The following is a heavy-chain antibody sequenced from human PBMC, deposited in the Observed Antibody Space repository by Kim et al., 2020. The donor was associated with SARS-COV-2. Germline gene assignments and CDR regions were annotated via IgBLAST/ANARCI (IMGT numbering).Heavy chain of an antibody. J-gene: IGHJ4*02. D-gene: IGHD3-9*01. V-gene: IGHV4-38-2*02. CDR2: IYHSGST. CDR3: ARDSMYYDILTGYSYYFDY. CDR1: GYSISSGYY. Sequence: SETLSLTCTVSGYSISSGYYWGWIRQPPGKVLEWIGSIYHSGSTYYNPSLKSRVTISVDTSKNQFSLKLISVTAADPAVYYCARDSMYYDILTGYSYYFDYWGQGYLVNVSS.